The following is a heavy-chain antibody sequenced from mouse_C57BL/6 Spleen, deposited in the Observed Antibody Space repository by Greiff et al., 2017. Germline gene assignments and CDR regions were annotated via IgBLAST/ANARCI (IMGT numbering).Heavy chain of an antibody. CDR1: GYTFTSYT. CDR3: ARSGGKGDAMDY. V-gene: IGHV1-4*01. CDR2: INPSSGYT. J-gene: IGHJ4*01. D-gene: IGHD1-1*02. Sequence: QVQLQQSGAELARPGASVKMSCKASGYTFTSYTMHWVKQRPGQGLEWIGYINPSSGYTKTNQKFKDKATLTADKSSSTAYMQLSSLTSEDSAVYYCARSGGKGDAMDYWGQGTSVTVSS.